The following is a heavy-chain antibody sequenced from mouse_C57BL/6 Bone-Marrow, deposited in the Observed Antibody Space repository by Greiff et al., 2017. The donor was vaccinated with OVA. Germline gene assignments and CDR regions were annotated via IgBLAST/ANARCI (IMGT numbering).Heavy chain of an antibody. Sequence: QVQLKQSGAELVRPGASVTLSCKASGYTFTDYEMHWVKQTPVHGLEWIGAIDPETGGTAYNQKFKGKAILTADKSSSTAYMELRSLTSEDSAVYYCTSPPDYSYAMDYWGQGTSVTVSS. D-gene: IGHD1-1*01. CDR2: IDPETGGT. CDR3: TSPPDYSYAMDY. CDR1: GYTFTDYE. J-gene: IGHJ4*01. V-gene: IGHV1-15*01.